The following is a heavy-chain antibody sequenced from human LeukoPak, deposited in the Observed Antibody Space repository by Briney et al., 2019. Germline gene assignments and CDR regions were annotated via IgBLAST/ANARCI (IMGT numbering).Heavy chain of an antibody. J-gene: IGHJ4*02. V-gene: IGHV3-23*01. D-gene: IGHD3-22*01. CDR1: GFTFTTYA. Sequence: GGSLRLSCAASGFTFTTYAMSWVRQAPGKGLEWVSAISGSGANTYYSDSVKGRFTISSDNSKDTLYLQMNSLRAEDTAIYFCARRKYDSSGFDYWGQETLVTASS. CDR2: ISGSGANT. CDR3: ARRKYDSSGFDY.